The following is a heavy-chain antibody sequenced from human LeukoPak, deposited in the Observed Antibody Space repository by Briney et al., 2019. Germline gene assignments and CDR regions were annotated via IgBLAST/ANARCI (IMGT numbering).Heavy chain of an antibody. CDR1: GFTFSSYA. J-gene: IGHJ4*02. Sequence: SGGSLRLSCAASGFTFSSYAMSWVRQAPGKGLEWVSAISGSGGSTYYADSVKGRFTISRDNSKNTLYLQMYSLRAEDTSLYYCAKDVGRCGGDCYDLYFDYWGQGTLVTVSS. CDR3: AKDVGRCGGDCYDLYFDY. V-gene: IGHV3-23*01. CDR2: ISGSGGST. D-gene: IGHD2-21*02.